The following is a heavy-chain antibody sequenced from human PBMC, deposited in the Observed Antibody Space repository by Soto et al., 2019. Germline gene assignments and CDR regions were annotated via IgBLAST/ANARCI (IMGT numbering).Heavy chain of an antibody. CDR1: GFTFSSYA. J-gene: IGHJ4*02. Sequence: EVQLLESGGGLVQPGGSLRLSCAASGFTFSSYAMSWVRQAPGKGLEWVSAISGSGGNTYYADSVKGRFTISRDNSKNTLYLQMNSLRAEDTAVYYCAKDFSLYSGGYYGYWGQGTLVTVSS. CDR3: AKDFSLYSGGYYGY. D-gene: IGHD3-10*01. CDR2: ISGSGGNT. V-gene: IGHV3-23*01.